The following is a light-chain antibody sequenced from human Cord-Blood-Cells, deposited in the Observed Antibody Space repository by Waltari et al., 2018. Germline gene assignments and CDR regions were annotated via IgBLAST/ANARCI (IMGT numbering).Light chain of an antibody. CDR1: QSISSY. V-gene: IGKV1-39*01. CDR2: AAS. Sequence: DIKMTQTPSSLAASVGVRVTSTCRASQSISSYLNWYQQKPGKAPKLLIYAASSLQSGVPSRFSGSGSGTDFTLTISSLQPEDFATYYCQQSYSTPYTFGQGTKLEIK. CDR3: QQSYSTPYT. J-gene: IGKJ2*01.